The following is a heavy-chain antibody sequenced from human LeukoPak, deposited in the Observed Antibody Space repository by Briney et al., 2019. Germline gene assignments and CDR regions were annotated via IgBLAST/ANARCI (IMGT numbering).Heavy chain of an antibody. CDR2: IYHSGST. CDR3: ARENRYGDYGGYAFDI. Sequence: SQTLSLTCAVSGGSISSGGYSWSWIRQPLGKGLEWIGYIYHSGSTYYNPSLKSRVTISVDRSKNQFSLKLSSVTAADTAVYYCARENRYGDYGGYAFDIWGQGTMVTVSS. J-gene: IGHJ3*02. CDR1: GGSISSGGYS. D-gene: IGHD4-17*01. V-gene: IGHV4-30-2*01.